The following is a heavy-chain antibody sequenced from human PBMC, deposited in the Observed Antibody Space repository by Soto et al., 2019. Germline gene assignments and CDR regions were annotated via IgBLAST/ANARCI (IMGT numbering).Heavy chain of an antibody. V-gene: IGHV4-39*01. J-gene: IGHJ5*02. CDR2: IYYSGST. CDR1: GGSFSGYY. Sequence: SETLSLTCAVYGGSFSGYYWGWIRQPPGKGLEWIGSIYYSGSTYYNPSLKSRVTISVDTSKNQFSLKLSSVTAADTAVYYCARHESCGGDCFPNWFDPWGQGTLVTVSS. D-gene: IGHD2-21*02. CDR3: ARHESCGGDCFPNWFDP.